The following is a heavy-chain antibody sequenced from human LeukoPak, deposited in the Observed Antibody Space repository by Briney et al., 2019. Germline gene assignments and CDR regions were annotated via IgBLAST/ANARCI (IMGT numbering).Heavy chain of an antibody. CDR3: ARGQQLVLGYYYGMDV. V-gene: IGHV4-39*07. Sequence: SETLSLTCTVSGGSINNTIFYWGWIRQPPGKGLEWIGTVYYSGINYSSPSLKSRVTLSVDTSKNQFSLNLSSVTAADTAVYYCARGQQLVLGYYYGMDVWGQGTTVTVSS. CDR1: GGSINNTIFY. D-gene: IGHD6-13*01. CDR2: VYYSGIN. J-gene: IGHJ6*02.